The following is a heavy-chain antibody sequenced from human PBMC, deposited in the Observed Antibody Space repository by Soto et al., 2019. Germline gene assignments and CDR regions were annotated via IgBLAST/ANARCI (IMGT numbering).Heavy chain of an antibody. CDR3: ASARRRNYYYYGMDV. Sequence: GASVKVSCKASGGTFSSYAISWWRQARGQGLEWMGGIIPIFGTANYAQKFQGRVTITADESTSTAYMELSSLRSEDTAVYYCASARRRNYYYYGMDVWGQGTTVTVSS. J-gene: IGHJ6*02. CDR2: IIPIFGTA. D-gene: IGHD6-13*01. V-gene: IGHV1-69*13. CDR1: GGTFSSYA.